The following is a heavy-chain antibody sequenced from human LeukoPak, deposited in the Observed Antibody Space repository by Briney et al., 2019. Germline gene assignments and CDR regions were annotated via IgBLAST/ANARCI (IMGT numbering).Heavy chain of an antibody. D-gene: IGHD6-13*01. J-gene: IGHJ4*02. Sequence: ASVKVSCKASDYTFTSYGITWVRQAPGQGLEWMGWINPNSGGTNYAQKFQGRVTMTRDTSISTAYMELSRLRSDDTAVYYCARGRIAAFFDYWGQGTLVTVSS. V-gene: IGHV1-2*02. CDR3: ARGRIAAFFDY. CDR1: DYTFTSYG. CDR2: INPNSGGT.